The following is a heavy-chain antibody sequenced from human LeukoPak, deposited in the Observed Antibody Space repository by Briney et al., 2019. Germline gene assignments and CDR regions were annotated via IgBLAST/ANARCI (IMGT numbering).Heavy chain of an antibody. D-gene: IGHD1-1*01. CDR2: INHSGST. V-gene: IGHV4-34*01. CDR1: GGSFSGYY. CDR3: ARRGTYYYYYGMDV. J-gene: IGHJ6*02. Sequence: SETLSLTCAVYGGSFSGYYWSWIRRPPGKGLEWIGEINHSGSTNYNPSLKSRVTISVDTSKNQFSLKLSSVTAADTAVYYCARRGTYYYYYGMDVWGQGTTVTVSS.